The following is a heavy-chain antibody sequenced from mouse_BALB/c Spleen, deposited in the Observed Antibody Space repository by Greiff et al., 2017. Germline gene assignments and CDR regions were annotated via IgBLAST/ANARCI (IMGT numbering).Heavy chain of an antibody. D-gene: IGHD1-2*01. Sequence: EVQRVESGGGLVKPGGSLKLSCAASGFAFSSYDMSWVRQTPEKRLEWVAYISSGGGSTYYPDTVKGRFTISRDNAKNTLYLQMSSLKSEDTAMYYCARRTTATVFDYWGQGTTLTVSS. CDR2: ISSGGGST. V-gene: IGHV5-12-1*01. J-gene: IGHJ2*01. CDR1: GFAFSSYD. CDR3: ARRTTATVFDY.